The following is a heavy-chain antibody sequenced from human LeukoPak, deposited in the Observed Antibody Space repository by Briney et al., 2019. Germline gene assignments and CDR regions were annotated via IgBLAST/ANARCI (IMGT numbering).Heavy chain of an antibody. CDR2: IYYSGST. V-gene: IGHV4-59*08. J-gene: IGHJ5*02. D-gene: IGHD2-15*01. Sequence: PSETLSLTCTASGGSISSYYWSWIRQPPGKGLEWIGYIYYSGSTIYNPSLKSRVTISVDTSKNQFSLRLSSVTAADTAVYYCARGVGGYCSGGSCYSAPNWFDPWGQGTLVIVSS. CDR1: GGSISSYY. CDR3: ARGVGGYCSGGSCYSAPNWFDP.